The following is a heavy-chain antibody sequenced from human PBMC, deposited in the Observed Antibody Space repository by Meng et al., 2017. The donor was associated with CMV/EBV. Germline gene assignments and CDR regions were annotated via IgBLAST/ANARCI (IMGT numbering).Heavy chain of an antibody. D-gene: IGHD2-15*01. CDR3: ASSLTYPDY. CDR1: GWSFSGYS. Sequence: QVTLEKLGAGLLKPCAVLSLTCSVSGWSFSGYSWGWIRLPPGKGLEWIGEINHSGSTNYNPSLKSRVTISVDTSKNQFSLKLSSVTAADTAVYYCASSLTYPDYWGQGTLVTVSS. J-gene: IGHJ4*02. V-gene: IGHV4-34*01. CDR2: INHSGST.